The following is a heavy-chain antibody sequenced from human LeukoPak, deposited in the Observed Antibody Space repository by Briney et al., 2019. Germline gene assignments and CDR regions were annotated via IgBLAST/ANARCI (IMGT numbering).Heavy chain of an antibody. J-gene: IGHJ6*02. CDR2: IKSKADGGTT. V-gene: IGHV3-15*01. Sequence: PGGSLRLSCAASGFTFSSAWMSWVRQAPGKGLEWVGRIKSKADGGTTDYAAPVKGRFTISRDDSKNTLYLQMNSLKTEDTAVYYCTTVRAAAGTDYYYGMDVWGQGTTVTVSS. CDR3: TTVRAAAGTDYYYGMDV. CDR1: GFTFSSAW. D-gene: IGHD6-13*01.